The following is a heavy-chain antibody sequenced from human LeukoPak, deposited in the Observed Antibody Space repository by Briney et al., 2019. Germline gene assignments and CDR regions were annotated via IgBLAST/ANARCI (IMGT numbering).Heavy chain of an antibody. CDR2: IWTSEST. CDR3: ARLLGNYADY. V-gene: IGHV4-4*09. CDR1: GDSISSYY. J-gene: IGHJ4*02. Sequence: SETLSLTCSVAGDSISSYYWSWIRQPPGEGLEWIGYIWTSESTNYNPSHKSRVTMSVDTSKNQFYLRLNSVTAADTAVYYCARLLGNYADYWGQGALVTVSS. D-gene: IGHD3-16*01.